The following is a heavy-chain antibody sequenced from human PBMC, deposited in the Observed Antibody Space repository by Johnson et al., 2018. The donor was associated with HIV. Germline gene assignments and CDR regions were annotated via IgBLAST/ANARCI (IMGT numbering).Heavy chain of an antibody. D-gene: IGHD1-26*01. CDR3: TTDGRYWIVGATRDAFDI. Sequence: VQLVESGGGVVRPGGSLRLSCAASGFTFVDYGMSWVRQAPGKGLEWVSGINWNGGSTGYADSVKGRLTISKDDSKNTLYLQMNSLKTEDTAVYYCTTDGRYWIVGATRDAFDIWGQGTMVTVSS. CDR1: GFTFVDYG. J-gene: IGHJ3*02. V-gene: IGHV3-20*04. CDR2: INWNGGST.